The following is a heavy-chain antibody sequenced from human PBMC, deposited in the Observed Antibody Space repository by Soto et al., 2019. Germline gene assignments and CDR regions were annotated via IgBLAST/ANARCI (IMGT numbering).Heavy chain of an antibody. J-gene: IGHJ5*02. CDR3: ARLTVRGSGSYLRTGFDP. CDR1: GGSISSSSYY. V-gene: IGHV4-39*01. D-gene: IGHD3-10*01. CDR2: IYYSGST. Sequence: QLQLQESGPGLVKPSETLSLTCTVSGGSISSSSYYWGWIRQPPGKGLEWIGSIYYSGSTYYNPSLKSRVNISVDTSKNQFSLKLSSVTAADTAVYYCARLTVRGSGSYLRTGFDPWGQGTLVTVSS.